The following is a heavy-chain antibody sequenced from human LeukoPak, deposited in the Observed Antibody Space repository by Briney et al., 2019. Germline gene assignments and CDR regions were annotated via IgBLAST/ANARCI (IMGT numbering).Heavy chain of an antibody. CDR3: ARARITIFGVVRTFDY. J-gene: IGHJ4*02. D-gene: IGHD3-3*01. CDR1: GGSFSGYY. CDR2: INHSGST. V-gene: IGHV4-34*01. Sequence: PSETLSLTCAVYGGSFSGYYWSWIRQPPGKGLEWIGEINHSGSTNYNPSLKSRVTISVDTPKNQFSLKLSSVTAADTAVYYCARARITIFGVVRTFDYWGQGTLVTVSS.